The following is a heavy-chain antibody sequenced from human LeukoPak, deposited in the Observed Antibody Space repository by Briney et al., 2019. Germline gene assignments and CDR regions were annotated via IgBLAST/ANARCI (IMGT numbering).Heavy chain of an antibody. J-gene: IGHJ4*02. V-gene: IGHV3-43*02. CDR1: GFTFDDYA. D-gene: IGHD1-26*01. Sequence: GGSLRLSCAASGFTFDDYAMHWVRQAPGKGLEWVSLISGDGGSTYYADSVKGRFTISRDNSRNSLYLQMNSLRTGDTALYYCAKPSGSYFDYWGQGTLVTVSS. CDR2: ISGDGGST. CDR3: AKPSGSYFDY.